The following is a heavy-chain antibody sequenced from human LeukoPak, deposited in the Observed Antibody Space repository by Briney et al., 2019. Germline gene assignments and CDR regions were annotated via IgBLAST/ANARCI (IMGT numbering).Heavy chain of an antibody. CDR2: FSGSGGSI. CDR3: ATRGDILTGYPYYFDN. Sequence: GGSLRLSCAASGFTFSSYAMSWVRQTPGKGLEWVSSFSGSGGSIYYADSVKGRFTISRDNSKNTLYLQMNSLRAEDTAVYYCATRGDILTGYPYYFDNWGQGTLVTVSS. D-gene: IGHD3-9*01. V-gene: IGHV3-23*01. CDR1: GFTFSSYA. J-gene: IGHJ4*02.